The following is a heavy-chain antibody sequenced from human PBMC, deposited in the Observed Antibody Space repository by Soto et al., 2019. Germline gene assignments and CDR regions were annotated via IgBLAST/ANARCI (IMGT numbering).Heavy chain of an antibody. CDR2: INPNSGGT. CDR3: AKPYGSGTYYPFDY. V-gene: IGHV1-2*02. D-gene: IGHD3-10*01. J-gene: IGHJ4*02. CDR1: GYTFTDYY. Sequence: GASVKVSCKASGYTFTDYYMYWVRQAPGQGLAWMGWINPNSGGTNYAQKFQGRITMTRDTSISTAYMELSRLRSDDTAVYYCAKPYGSGTYYPFDYWGQGTPVTVSS.